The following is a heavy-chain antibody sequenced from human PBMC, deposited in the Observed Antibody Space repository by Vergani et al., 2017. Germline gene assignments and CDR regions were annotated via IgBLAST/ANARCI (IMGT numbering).Heavy chain of an antibody. D-gene: IGHD6-13*01. J-gene: IGHJ4*02. CDR1: GFTVSSNY. V-gene: IGHV3-53*01. CDR3: ARCSSWYFDY. CDR2: IYSGGST. Sequence: EVQLVESGGGLIQPGGSLRLSCAASGFTVSSNYMSWVRQAPGKGLEWVSVIYSGGSTYYADSVKGRFTIPRDNSKNTLYLQMNRRRAEDTAVYYCARCSSWYFDYWGQGTLVTVSS.